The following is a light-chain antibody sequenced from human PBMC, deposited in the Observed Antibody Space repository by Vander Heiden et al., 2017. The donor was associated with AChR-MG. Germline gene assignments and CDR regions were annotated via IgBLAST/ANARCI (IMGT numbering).Light chain of an antibody. V-gene: IGLV1-44*01. CDR2: SNT. J-gene: IGLJ2*01. CDR3: AAWDDRLNGWV. CDR1: SSNNGSNT. Sequence: QTVLTQPPSASGTAGQRVTISCSGSSSNNGSNTVNWYQQLPGTAPKLLIYSNTQRPSVVPDRFSGSKSGPSASLAISGLQSEDEADYYCAAWDDRLNGWVFGGGTKLTVL.